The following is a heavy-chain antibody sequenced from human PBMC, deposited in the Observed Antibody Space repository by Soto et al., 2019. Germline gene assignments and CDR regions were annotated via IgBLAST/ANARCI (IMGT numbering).Heavy chain of an antibody. CDR1: GFSFSNYR. J-gene: IGHJ6*03. Sequence: EVQLVESGGGLVQPGGSLSLSCAASGFSFSNYRMHWVRQAPGKGLVWVARIKSDGSITGYADSVKGRFTISRDNAKNTLFLQMDRLRVEDTAVYYCAREGYSNYDFYYLYMNAWGKGTTGTVSS. D-gene: IGHD4-4*01. CDR3: AREGYSNYDFYYLYMNA. V-gene: IGHV3-74*01. CDR2: IKSDGSIT.